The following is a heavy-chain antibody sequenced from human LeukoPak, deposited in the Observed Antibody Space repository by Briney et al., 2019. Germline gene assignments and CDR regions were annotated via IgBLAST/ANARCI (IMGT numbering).Heavy chain of an antibody. CDR1: GYTFTRYA. J-gene: IGHJ4*02. Sequence: ASVKVSCKASGYTFTRYAINWLRQAPGQGLEWMGWINMYTANPAYAQGSTERFVFTLDTSVTTAYLQISNLKTEDTAVYYCARHDNDDDFDYWGQGTLVTVSS. CDR3: ARHDNDDDFDY. CDR2: INMYTANP. D-gene: IGHD3-16*01. V-gene: IGHV7-4-1*02.